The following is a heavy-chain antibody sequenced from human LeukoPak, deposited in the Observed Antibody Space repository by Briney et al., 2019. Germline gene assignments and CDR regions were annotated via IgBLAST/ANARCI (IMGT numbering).Heavy chain of an antibody. CDR3: ARAGLRYFDSDFDY. CDR2: IYYSGST. J-gene: IGHJ4*02. V-gene: IGHV4-39*07. D-gene: IGHD3-9*01. Sequence: SETLSLTCTVSGGSISSSSYYWGWIRQPPGKGLEWIGSIYYSGSTYYNPSLKSRVTISVDTSTNQFSLKLSSVTAADTAVYYCARAGLRYFDSDFDYWGQGTLVTVSS. CDR1: GGSISSSSYY.